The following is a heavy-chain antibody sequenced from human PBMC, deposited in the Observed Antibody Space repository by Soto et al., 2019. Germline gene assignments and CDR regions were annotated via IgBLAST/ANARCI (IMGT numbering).Heavy chain of an antibody. V-gene: IGHV4-34*01. CDR3: ATTPPLEASSSPYYYGMDV. Sequence: PSEIWRVRFAGFGGALSGHYSSGMPQCRGKGLEWIGEINHSGSTNYNPSLKSRVTISVDTSKNQFSLKLSSVTAADTAVYYCATTPPLEASSSPYYYGMDVWGQGTTVT. CDR2: INHSGST. J-gene: IGHJ6*02. CDR1: GGALSGHY. D-gene: IGHD6-6*01.